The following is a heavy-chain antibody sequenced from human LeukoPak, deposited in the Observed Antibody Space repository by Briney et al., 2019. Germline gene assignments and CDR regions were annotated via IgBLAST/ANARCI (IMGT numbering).Heavy chain of an antibody. CDR3: ARYRVPRTYDAFDI. Sequence: GGSLRLSCAASGFTFSSYSMSWVRQAPGKGLEWVSSISSSSSYIYYADSVKGRFTISRDNAKNSLYLQMNSLRAEDTAVYYCARYRVPRTYDAFDIWGQGTMVTVSS. J-gene: IGHJ3*02. CDR1: GFTFSSYS. CDR2: ISSSSSYI. V-gene: IGHV3-21*01. D-gene: IGHD1-1*01.